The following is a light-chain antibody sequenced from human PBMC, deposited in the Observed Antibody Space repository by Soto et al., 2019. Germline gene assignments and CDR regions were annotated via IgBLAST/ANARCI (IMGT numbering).Light chain of an antibody. CDR2: EGS. CDR1: SSGVGSYNL. V-gene: IGLV2-23*01. Sequence: QSVLTQPASVSGSPGQSITISCTGTSSGVGSYNLVSWYQQHPGKAPKLMIYEGSKRPSGVSNRFSGSKSGNTASLTISGLQAEDEADYYCCSYAGSSTLGVFGTGTKVTVL. J-gene: IGLJ1*01. CDR3: CSYAGSSTLGV.